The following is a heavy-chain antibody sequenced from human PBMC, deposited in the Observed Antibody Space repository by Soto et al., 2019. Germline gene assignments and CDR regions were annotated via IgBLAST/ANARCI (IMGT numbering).Heavy chain of an antibody. CDR2: IKQDGSEK. CDR1: GFTFSSYW. CDR3: ARDRARAFHYDSSGYGY. D-gene: IGHD3-22*01. V-gene: IGHV3-7*03. Sequence: PGWSLRLSCAASGFTFSSYWMSLVRQAPGKGLEWVANIKQDGSEKYYVDSVKGRFTISRDNAKNSLYLQMNSLRAEDTAVYYCARDRARAFHYDSSGYGYWGKGTLVTVSS. J-gene: IGHJ4*02.